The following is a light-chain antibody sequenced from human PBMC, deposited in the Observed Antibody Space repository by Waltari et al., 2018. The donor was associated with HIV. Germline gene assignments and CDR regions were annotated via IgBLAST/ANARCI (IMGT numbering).Light chain of an antibody. CDR1: SSNTGTNP. CDR2: PTT. J-gene: IGLJ2*01. CDR3: AAWDDSLNGHLV. Sequence: QSVLTQPPSASGTPGQRVTISCSGGSSNTGTNPVFWYQHLPGTAPKVLIYPTTQRPSGVPGRFSGSKSGTSAYLAISGLQSEDEADYYCAAWDDSLNGHLVFGGGTKLTVL. V-gene: IGLV1-44*01.